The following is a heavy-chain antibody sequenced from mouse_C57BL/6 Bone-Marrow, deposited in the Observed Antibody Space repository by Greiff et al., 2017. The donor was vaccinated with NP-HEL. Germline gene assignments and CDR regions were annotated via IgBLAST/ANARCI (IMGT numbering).Heavy chain of an antibody. Sequence: QVQLQQPGAELVKPGASVKLSCKASGYTFTSYWMQWVKQRPGQGLEWIGEIDPSDSYTNYNQKFKGKATLTVDTSPSTAYMQLSSLTSEDSAVYYCARSFYYYGSDDYWGQGTTLTVSS. V-gene: IGHV1-50*01. CDR3: ARSFYYYGSDDY. CDR1: GYTFTSYW. J-gene: IGHJ2*01. CDR2: IDPSDSYT. D-gene: IGHD1-1*01.